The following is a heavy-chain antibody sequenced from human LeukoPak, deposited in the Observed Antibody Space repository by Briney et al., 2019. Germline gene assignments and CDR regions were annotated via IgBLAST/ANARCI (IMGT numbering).Heavy chain of an antibody. D-gene: IGHD4-17*01. V-gene: IGHV3-53*01. CDR3: ARVDYGDYGSAFDI. CDR2: IFGGGTT. J-gene: IGHJ3*02. Sequence: GGSLRLSCTASGLTVSSNSMTWARQAPGRGLEWVSVIFGGGTTNFADSVKGRFTISRDNSKNTLYLQMNSLRVEDTAVYYCARVDYGDYGSAFDIWGQGTMVTVSS. CDR1: GLTVSSNS.